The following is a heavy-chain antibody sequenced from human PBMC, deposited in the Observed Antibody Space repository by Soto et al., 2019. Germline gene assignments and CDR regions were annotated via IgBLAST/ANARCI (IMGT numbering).Heavy chain of an antibody. CDR3: ATSNAVIVSAFDY. D-gene: IGHD2-21*01. Sequence: EVHLLQSGGGLVQPGGSLRLSCAASGFAFSSHVMNWVRQAPGRGLEWVSGISSSGDVTYYAASVKGRFTISRDNSKYTLYLEMHSLGAGDTAVYHCATSNAVIVSAFDYWGQGALFTVSS. CDR1: GFAFSSHV. J-gene: IGHJ4*02. CDR2: ISSSGDVT. V-gene: IGHV3-23*01.